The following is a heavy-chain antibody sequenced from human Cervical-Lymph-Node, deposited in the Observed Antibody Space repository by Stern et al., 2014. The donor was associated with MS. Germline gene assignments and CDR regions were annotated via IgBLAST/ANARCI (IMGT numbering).Heavy chain of an antibody. J-gene: IGHJ3*02. V-gene: IGHV4-4*02. D-gene: IGHD3-9*01. Sequence: QVQLQESGPGLVKPSGTLSLTCAVSGGSISSSNWWSWVRQPPGKGLEWXGEIYHSGSTNSNPSLKSRVTLSVDKSQNPFYLKLSSVTAADTAVYYCARDARYFDWFFDAFDIWGQGTMVTVSS. CDR3: ARDARYFDWFFDAFDI. CDR2: IYHSGST. CDR1: GGSISSSNW.